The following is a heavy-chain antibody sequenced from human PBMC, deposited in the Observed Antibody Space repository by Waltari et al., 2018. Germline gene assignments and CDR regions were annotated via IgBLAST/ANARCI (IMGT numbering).Heavy chain of an antibody. CDR3: ARVRMIVRYYFDY. Sequence: EVQLVESGGGLVQPGGSLRLSCAASGFTFSRYWMSWVRQAPGKGLEWVANIKQDGSEKYYVDSVKGRFTISRDNAKNSLYLQMNSLRAEDTAVYYCARVRMIVRYYFDYWGQGTLVTVSS. D-gene: IGHD3-22*01. CDR1: GFTFSRYW. V-gene: IGHV3-7*01. CDR2: IKQDGSEK. J-gene: IGHJ4*02.